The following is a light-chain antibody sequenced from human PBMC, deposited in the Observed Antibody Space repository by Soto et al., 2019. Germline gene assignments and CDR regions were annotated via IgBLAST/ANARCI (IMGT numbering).Light chain of an antibody. CDR1: QSVSSY. CDR2: DAS. V-gene: IGKV3-11*01. J-gene: IGKJ5*01. Sequence: EIVLTQSPTTLSFSPGERATLSCRASQSVSSYLAWYQQKPGQAPRLLIYDASNRATGIPARFSGSGSGTDFTLTISSQEPEDFAVYYCQQRSNWPLTFGQGTRLEI. CDR3: QQRSNWPLT.